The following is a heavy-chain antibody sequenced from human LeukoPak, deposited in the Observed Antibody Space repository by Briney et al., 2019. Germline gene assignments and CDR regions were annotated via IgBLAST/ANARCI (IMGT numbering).Heavy chain of an antibody. D-gene: IGHD3-9*01. V-gene: IGHV3-48*03. Sequence: GGSLRLSCVASRFTFNIYEMNWVRQAPGKGLEWVSYISSSGNTTHYADSVKGRVTISRDNAKNSMYLQMNSLRAEDTAIYYCARFKRNYDVLTGYYTAGFDCWGQRTLVTFSS. CDR1: RFTFNIYE. CDR2: ISSSGNTT. J-gene: IGHJ4*02. CDR3: ARFKRNYDVLTGYYTAGFDC.